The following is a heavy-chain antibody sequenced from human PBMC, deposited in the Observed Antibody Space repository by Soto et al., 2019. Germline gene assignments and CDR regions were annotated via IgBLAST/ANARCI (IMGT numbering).Heavy chain of an antibody. D-gene: IGHD2-15*01. CDR2: ISWNSGSI. V-gene: IGHV3-9*01. Sequence: EVQLVESGGGLVQPGRSLRLSCAASGFTFDDYAMHWVRQAPGKGLEWVSGISWNSGSIGYADSVKGRFTISRDNAKNSLYLQMNSLRAEDTALYYCAKDTAPPLWYCSGGSCQDAFDIWGQGTMVTVSS. CDR1: GFTFDDYA. CDR3: AKDTAPPLWYCSGGSCQDAFDI. J-gene: IGHJ3*02.